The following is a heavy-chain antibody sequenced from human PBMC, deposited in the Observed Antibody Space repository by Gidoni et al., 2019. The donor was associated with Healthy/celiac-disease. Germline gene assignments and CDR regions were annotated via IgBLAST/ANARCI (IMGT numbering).Heavy chain of an antibody. CDR3: ARDAYDSNGYYHKFDY. J-gene: IGHJ4*02. Sequence: QVQPQESGPGLVKPSQTLSLTCTVSGGSISRGGYYWSWIRQHPGKGLEWIGYISYSGSTYYNPSHKSRVTISVDTSKNQFSLKLSSVTAADTAVYYCARDAYDSNGYYHKFDYWGQGTLVTVSS. V-gene: IGHV4-31*03. CDR2: ISYSGST. D-gene: IGHD3-22*01. CDR1: GGSISRGGYY.